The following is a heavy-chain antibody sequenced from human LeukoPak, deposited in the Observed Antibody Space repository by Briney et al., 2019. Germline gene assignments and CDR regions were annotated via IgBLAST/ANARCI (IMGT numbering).Heavy chain of an antibody. D-gene: IGHD2-21*02. V-gene: IGHV3-23*01. CDR3: AKSYCAGDCYGAFDI. Sequence: GGSLRPSCAASGFTFSSYAMSWVRQAPGKGLEWVSAISGSGGSTYYADSVKGRFTISRDNFKNTLYLQMNSLRAEDTAIYYCAKSYCAGDCYGAFDIWGRGTMVTVSS. CDR1: GFTFSSYA. J-gene: IGHJ3*02. CDR2: ISGSGGST.